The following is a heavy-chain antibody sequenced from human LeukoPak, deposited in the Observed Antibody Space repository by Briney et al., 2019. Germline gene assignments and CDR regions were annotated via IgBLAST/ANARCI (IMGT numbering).Heavy chain of an antibody. V-gene: IGHV4-39*01. CDR3: ARHVTLSGYYDSSGYYDY. CDR1: GGSISSSSYY. CDR2: IYYSGST. J-gene: IGHJ4*02. Sequence: SETLSLTCTVSGGSISSSSYYWGWIRRPPGKGLEWIGSIYYSGSTYYNPSLKSRVTISVDTSKNQFSLKLSSVTAADTAVYYCARHVTLSGYYDSSGYYDYWGQGTLVTVSS. D-gene: IGHD3-22*01.